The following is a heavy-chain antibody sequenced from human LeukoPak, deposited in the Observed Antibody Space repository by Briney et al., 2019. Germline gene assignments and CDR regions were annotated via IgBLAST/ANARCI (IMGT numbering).Heavy chain of an antibody. Sequence: SETLSLTCTVSGGSISSSSYYWGRLRQPRGRGLEWIGSIYNSGTTYYNPSLRRRVTISVDTSKHQFSLKLSSVTAADTAVYYCARDAMIVVDYFDYWGQGTLVTVSS. CDR2: IYNSGTT. CDR3: ARDAMIVVDYFDY. CDR1: GGSISSSSYY. J-gene: IGHJ4*02. V-gene: IGHV4-39*02. D-gene: IGHD3-22*01.